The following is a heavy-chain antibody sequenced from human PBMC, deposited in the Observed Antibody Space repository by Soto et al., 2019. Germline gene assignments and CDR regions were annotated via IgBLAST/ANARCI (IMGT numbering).Heavy chain of an antibody. J-gene: IGHJ4*02. CDR2: ISYDGSDK. Sequence: GGSLRLSCAASGFSFSDYSMNWARQAPGKGLEWVAVISYDGSDKYYAGSVRGRFTISRDNSKNTLFLQMNSLRAEDTALYYCARGGGFCGADCYKGGIDYWGQGALVTVSS. CDR1: GFSFSDYS. V-gene: IGHV3-30*03. D-gene: IGHD2-21*02. CDR3: ARGGGFCGADCYKGGIDY.